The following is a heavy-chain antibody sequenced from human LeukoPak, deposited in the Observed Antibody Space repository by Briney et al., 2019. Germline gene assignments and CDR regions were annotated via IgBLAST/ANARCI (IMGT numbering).Heavy chain of an antibody. Sequence: ASVKVSCKASGYTFTSYDINWVRQATGQGLEWMGWMNPNSGNTGYAQKFQGSVTMTRNTSISTAYMELSSLRSEDTAVYYCARYDYGDLELDYWGQGTLVTVSS. CDR2: MNPNSGNT. CDR1: GYTFTSYD. V-gene: IGHV1-8*01. J-gene: IGHJ4*02. D-gene: IGHD4-17*01. CDR3: ARYDYGDLELDY.